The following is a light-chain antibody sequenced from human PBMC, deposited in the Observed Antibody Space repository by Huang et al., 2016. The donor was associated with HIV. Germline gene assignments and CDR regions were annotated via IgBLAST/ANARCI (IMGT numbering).Light chain of an antibody. J-gene: IGKJ3*01. Sequence: EIVMTHSPATLSVSPGERATLSCRASQSVSRNFAGFQQKPGQAPRLLIYDASTRTPGIPARFSGSGAGTDFNLTISSLQSEDFVVYYCQQYSDWPRTFGRGTKVDIK. CDR1: QSVSRN. V-gene: IGKV3-15*01. CDR3: QQYSDWPRT. CDR2: DAS.